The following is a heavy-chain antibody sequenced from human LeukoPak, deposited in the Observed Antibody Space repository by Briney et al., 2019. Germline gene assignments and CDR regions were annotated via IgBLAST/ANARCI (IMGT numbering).Heavy chain of an antibody. CDR1: GYTSTGYY. CDR3: ASILYCSSTSCYTDFTRDWFDP. V-gene: IGHV1-2*02. CDR2: INPNSGGT. D-gene: IGHD2-2*02. Sequence: GASVKVSCKASGYTSTGYYMHWVRQAPGQGLEWMGWINPNSGGTNYAQKFQGRVTMTRDTSISTAYMELSRLRSDDTAVYYCASILYCSSTSCYTDFTRDWFDPWGQGTLVTVSS. J-gene: IGHJ5*02.